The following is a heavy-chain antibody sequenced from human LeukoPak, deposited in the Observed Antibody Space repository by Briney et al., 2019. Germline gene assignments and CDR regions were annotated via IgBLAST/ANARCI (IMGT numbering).Heavy chain of an antibody. CDR2: ISYDGSNK. J-gene: IGHJ4*02. D-gene: IGHD3-22*01. CDR3: ARGGDYYYDSSGYYSPVDY. CDR1: GFTFSSYA. Sequence: GGPLRLSCAASGFTFSSYAMHWVRQAPGKGLEWVAVISYDGSNKYYADSVKGRFTISRDNSKNTLYLQMNSLRAEDTAVYYCARGGDYYYDSSGYYSPVDYWGQGTLVTVSS. V-gene: IGHV3-30*04.